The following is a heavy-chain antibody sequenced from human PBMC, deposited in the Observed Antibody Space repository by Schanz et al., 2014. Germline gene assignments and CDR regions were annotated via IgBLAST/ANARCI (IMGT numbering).Heavy chain of an antibody. V-gene: IGHV3-9*01. D-gene: IGHD3-9*01. Sequence: EVQLVESGGGLVQPGRSLRLSCAASGFTFDNYAMHWVRQAPGKGLEWVSSISWNSGSVAYADSVKGRFTISRDDAKNSLYLQMNSLRAEDTAVYYCARTTNPFNFDSWPYLDYWGQGTLVAVSS. CDR3: ARTTNPFNFDSWPYLDY. CDR2: ISWNSGSV. J-gene: IGHJ4*02. CDR1: GFTFDNYA.